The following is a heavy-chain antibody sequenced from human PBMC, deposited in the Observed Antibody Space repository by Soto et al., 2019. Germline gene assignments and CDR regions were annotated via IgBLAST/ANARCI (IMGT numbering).Heavy chain of an antibody. CDR1: GYTFTNYW. V-gene: IGHV5-51*01. CDR2: IYPGDSDT. J-gene: IGHJ6*02. Sequence: EVQLVQAGAAVKKPGESLKISCKGSGYTFTNYWIGWVRQMPGKGLEWMGIIYPGDSDTKYNPSFQGQVTISAAKSITTTYLRWTSLKASDTAIYYCAAAIFYYGMDVWGQGTTVTVSS. CDR3: AAAIFYYGMDV. D-gene: IGHD6-25*01.